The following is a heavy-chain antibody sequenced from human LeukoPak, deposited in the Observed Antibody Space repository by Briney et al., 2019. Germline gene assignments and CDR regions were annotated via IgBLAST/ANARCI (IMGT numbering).Heavy chain of an antibody. CDR2: IYPGDSDT. Sequence: GESLKISCKGSGYSFTSYWIGWVRQVPGKGLEWMGIIYPGDSDTRYSPSFQGQVTISADKSISTAYLQWSSLKASDTAMYYFARLESYCTNGVCYTGFDYWGQGTLVTVSS. CDR3: ARLESYCTNGVCYTGFDY. V-gene: IGHV5-51*01. D-gene: IGHD2-8*01. CDR1: GYSFTSYW. J-gene: IGHJ4*02.